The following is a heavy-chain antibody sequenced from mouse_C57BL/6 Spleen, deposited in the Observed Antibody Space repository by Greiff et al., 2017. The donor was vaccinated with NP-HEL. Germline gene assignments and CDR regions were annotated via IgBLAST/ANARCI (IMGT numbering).Heavy chain of an antibody. Sequence: EVKLEESGGDLVKPGGSLKLSCAASGFTFSSYGMSWVRQTPDKRLEWVATISSGGSYTYYPDSVKGRFTISRDNAKNTLYLQMSSLKSEDTAMYYCARHGSRDAMDYWGQGTSVTVSS. J-gene: IGHJ4*01. CDR2: ISSGGSYT. D-gene: IGHD1-1*01. V-gene: IGHV5-6*02. CDR3: ARHGSRDAMDY. CDR1: GFTFSSYG.